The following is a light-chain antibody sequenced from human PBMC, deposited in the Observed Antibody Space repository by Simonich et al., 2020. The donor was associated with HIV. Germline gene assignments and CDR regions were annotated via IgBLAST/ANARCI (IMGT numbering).Light chain of an antibody. V-gene: IGLV2-14*01. CDR3: SSYTSSSTLEV. Sequence: QSALTQPASVSGSPRQSITISCTGTSSDVGDYNYVSWYQQHPGKTPKLMINDVSKRPSGVSNRFSGSKSGNTASLTISGLQAEDEADYYCSSYTSSSTLEVFGGGTKVTVL. CDR1: SSDVGDYNY. CDR2: DVS. J-gene: IGLJ3*02.